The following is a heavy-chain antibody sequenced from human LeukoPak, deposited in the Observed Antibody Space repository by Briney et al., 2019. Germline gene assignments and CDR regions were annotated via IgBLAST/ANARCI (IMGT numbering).Heavy chain of an antibody. V-gene: IGHV1-69*13. D-gene: IGHD6-13*01. CDR1: GGTFSSYA. CDR3: ARVGAAGTTTDCYYYYMDV. J-gene: IGHJ6*03. Sequence: SVKVSCKASGGTFSSYATSWVRQAPGQGLEWMGGIIPIFGTANYAQKFQGRVTITADESTSTAYMELSSLRSEDTAVYYCARVGAAGTTTDCYYYYMDVWGKGTTVTVSS. CDR2: IIPIFGTA.